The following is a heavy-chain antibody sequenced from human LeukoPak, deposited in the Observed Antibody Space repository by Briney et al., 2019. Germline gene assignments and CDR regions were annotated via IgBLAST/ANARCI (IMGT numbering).Heavy chain of an antibody. CDR2: IIPILGIA. V-gene: IGHV1-69*04. J-gene: IGHJ4*02. D-gene: IGHD1-26*01. CDR3: ARGFSGSYQY. CDR1: GGTFSSYA. Sequence: ASVKVSCKASGGTFSSYAISWVRQAPGQGLEWIGRIIPILGIANYAQKFQGRVTITADKSMSTAYMELSSLRSEDTAVYYCARGFSGSYQYWGQGTLATVSS.